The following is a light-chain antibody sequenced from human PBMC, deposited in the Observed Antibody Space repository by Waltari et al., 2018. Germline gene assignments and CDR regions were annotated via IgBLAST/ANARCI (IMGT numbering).Light chain of an antibody. CDR3: SSYTSSHTYV. Sequence: QSALTQPASVSGSPGQSITISCTGTSSAVCAYTYFSWYQQYPAPAPKVIIFHVSNRPSGVSDRFSGSKSANTASLTISGLQAEDEADYYCSSYTSSHTYVFGTGTKVTVL. V-gene: IGLV2-14*03. J-gene: IGLJ1*01. CDR2: HVS. CDR1: SSAVCAYTY.